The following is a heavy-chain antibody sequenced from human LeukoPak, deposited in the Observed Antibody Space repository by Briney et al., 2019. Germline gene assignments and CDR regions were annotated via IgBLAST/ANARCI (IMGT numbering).Heavy chain of an antibody. CDR3: ARELANPRHYYMDV. J-gene: IGHJ6*03. CDR1: GGTFSSYA. V-gene: IGHV1-69*13. Sequence: GASVKVSCKASGGTFSSYAISWVRQAPGQGLEWMGGIIPIFGTANYAQKFQGRVTITADESTSTAYMELSSLRSEDTAVYYCARELANPRHYYMDVWGKGTTVTVSS. CDR2: IIPIFGTA.